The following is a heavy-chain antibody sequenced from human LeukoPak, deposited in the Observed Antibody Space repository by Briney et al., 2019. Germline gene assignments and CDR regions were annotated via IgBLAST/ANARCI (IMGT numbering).Heavy chain of an antibody. CDR1: GFTFSSYS. V-gene: IGHV3-23*01. J-gene: IGHJ4*02. Sequence: GGSLRLSCAASGFTFSSYSMNWVRQAPGKGLEWVSSISASGGSTYYADSVKGRFTVSRDNSKNTLYLQMNSLRAEDTAVYYCARGNRLHWGQGTLVTVSS. CDR2: ISASGGST. CDR3: ARGNRLH. D-gene: IGHD2/OR15-2a*01.